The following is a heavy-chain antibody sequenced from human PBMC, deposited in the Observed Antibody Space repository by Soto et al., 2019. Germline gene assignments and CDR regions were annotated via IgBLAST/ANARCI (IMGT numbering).Heavy chain of an antibody. V-gene: IGHV1-3*01. CDR2: INAGNGNT. CDR1: GYTFTSYA. D-gene: IGHD3-22*01. CDR3: GRGGRFTMIVVVPDY. J-gene: IGHJ4*02. Sequence: ASVKVSCKASGYTFTSYAMHWVRQAPGQRLEWMGWINAGNGNTKYSQKFQGRVTMTRDTSTSTVYMELSSLRSEDTAVYYCGRGGRFTMIVVVPDYWGQGTLVTVS.